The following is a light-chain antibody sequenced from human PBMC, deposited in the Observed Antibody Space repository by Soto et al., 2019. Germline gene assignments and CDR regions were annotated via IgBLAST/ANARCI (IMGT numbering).Light chain of an antibody. CDR2: DVS. V-gene: IGKV3-20*01. CDR3: QQYGSTPLT. Sequence: EIVLTQSPGTLSLSPGERATLSCRASQSVRNNYLVWYQQRPGQPPRFLMYDVSTRAAGIPDTFSGSGSGTDFTLTISRLEPEDFAVYYCQQYGSTPLTFGGGNKVEIE. J-gene: IGKJ4*01. CDR1: QSVRNNY.